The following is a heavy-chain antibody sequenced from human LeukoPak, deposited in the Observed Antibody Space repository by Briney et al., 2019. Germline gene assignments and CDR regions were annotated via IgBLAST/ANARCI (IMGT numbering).Heavy chain of an antibody. J-gene: IGHJ5*01. D-gene: IGHD6-13*01. CDR3: ASGYSSSWQNWFDS. CDR1: GFSFSNYW. V-gene: IGHV3-74*01. Sequence: GGSLRLSCAASGFSFSNYWMHWVRQAPAKGLVWVSRINSDGSSTTYTDSVKGRFTISRDNAKNTLYLQMNSLRAEDTAVYYCASGYSSSWQNWFDSWGQGTLVTVSS. CDR2: INSDGSST.